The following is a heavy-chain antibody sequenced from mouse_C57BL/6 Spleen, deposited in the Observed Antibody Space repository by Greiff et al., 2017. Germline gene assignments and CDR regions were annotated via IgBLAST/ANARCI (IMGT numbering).Heavy chain of an antibody. Sequence: VQLQQSGPELVKPGASVKMSCKASGYTFTDYNMHWVKQSHGKSLEWIGYINPNNGGTSYNQKFKGKATLTVNKSSSTAYMELRSLTSEDSAVYYCALYDYDRDWYFDVWGTGTTVTVSS. CDR2: INPNNGGT. V-gene: IGHV1-22*01. D-gene: IGHD2-4*01. J-gene: IGHJ1*03. CDR1: GYTFTDYN. CDR3: ALYDYDRDWYFDV.